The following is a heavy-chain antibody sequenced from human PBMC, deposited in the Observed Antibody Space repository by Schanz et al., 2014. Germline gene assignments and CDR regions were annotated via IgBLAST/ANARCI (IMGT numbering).Heavy chain of an antibody. CDR3: ARGREVVAKIFDV. Sequence: EVQLVESGGGLVKPGGSLRLSCAASGFTVRTFAMDWVRQAAGKGLEWVSYISSSSSTIYYADSVKGRFTISRDNAKNSLYLQMNSLRAEDTGVYYCARGREVVAKIFDVWGQGTMVTVSS. CDR1: GFTVRTFA. J-gene: IGHJ3*01. V-gene: IGHV3-48*01. D-gene: IGHD3-22*01. CDR2: ISSSSSTI.